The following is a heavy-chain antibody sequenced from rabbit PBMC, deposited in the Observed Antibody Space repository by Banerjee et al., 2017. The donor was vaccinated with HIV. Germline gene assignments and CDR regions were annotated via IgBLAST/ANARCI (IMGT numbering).Heavy chain of an antibody. CDR2: IAAGSSGST. D-gene: IGHD4-1*01. V-gene: IGHV1S45*01. J-gene: IGHJ4*01. CDR3: ARDLAGVIGWNCGL. Sequence: QEQLEESGGGLVKPGASLTLTCTASEFTISGNYYMCWVRQAPGKGLEWIACIAAGSSGSTYYASWAKGRFTVSKTSSTTVTLQMTSLTAADTATYFCARDLAGVIGWNCGLWGPGTLVTV. CDR1: EFTISGNYY.